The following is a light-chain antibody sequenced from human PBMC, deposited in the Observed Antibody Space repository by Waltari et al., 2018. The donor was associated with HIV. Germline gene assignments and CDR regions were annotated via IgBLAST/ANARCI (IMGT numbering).Light chain of an antibody. CDR3: AAWDDSLKGVL. J-gene: IGLJ2*01. CDR1: SSNIGRNT. Sequence: QSVLTQPPSASGTPGQRVTISCSGSSSNIGRNTVNWYQQFPGTAPQVLSYSNNLWPSGVPDRFSGSKSGTSASLAISVLQSEDEAVYYCAAWDDSLKGVLVGGGTKLTVL. V-gene: IGLV1-44*01. CDR2: SNN.